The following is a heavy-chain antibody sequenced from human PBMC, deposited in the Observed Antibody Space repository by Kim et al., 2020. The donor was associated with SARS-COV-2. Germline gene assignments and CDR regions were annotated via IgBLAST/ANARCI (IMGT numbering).Heavy chain of an antibody. CDR1: GFTFSTYW. Sequence: GGSLRLSCATSGFTFSTYWMHWVRQGPGKGLVWVSRINSDGSSTTYADSVKGRFTISRDNAKNTLYLQMNSLRAEDTAVYYCVRGGARYCSSTSCYLDIWGQGTLVTVSS. CDR2: INSDGSST. J-gene: IGHJ1*01. D-gene: IGHD2-2*01. V-gene: IGHV3-74*01. CDR3: VRGGARYCSSTSCYLDI.